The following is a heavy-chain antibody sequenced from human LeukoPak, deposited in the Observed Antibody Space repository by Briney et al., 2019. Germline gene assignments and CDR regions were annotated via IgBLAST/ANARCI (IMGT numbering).Heavy chain of an antibody. V-gene: IGHV1-2*02. CDR2: INPNDGDT. D-gene: IGHD2-2*01. CDR3: ARANFLYCSSTTCLFDY. J-gene: IGHJ4*02. CDR1: GYTFTHYY. Sequence: GASVKVSCKASGYTFTHYYMHWVRQAPGQGFESMGWINPNDGDTNYAQKFQGRVTMTRDTSISTAHMEVSRLRSDDTAVYYCARANFLYCSSTTCLFDYWGQGTLVTVSS.